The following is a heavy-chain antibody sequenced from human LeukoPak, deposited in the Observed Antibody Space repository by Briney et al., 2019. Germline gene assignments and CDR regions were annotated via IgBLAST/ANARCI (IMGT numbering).Heavy chain of an antibody. Sequence: PGGSLRLSCAASGFTFTIYAMSWVRQAPGKGLEWVSVISGSDTSTYYADSVKGRFTISRDNSKNTLYLQMNSLRTEDTAFYYCAKDISTYSTSGWFDAWGQGILVTVSS. J-gene: IGHJ5*02. CDR2: ISGSDTST. V-gene: IGHV3-23*01. CDR3: AKDISTYSTSGWFDA. D-gene: IGHD2-8*01. CDR1: GFTFTIYA.